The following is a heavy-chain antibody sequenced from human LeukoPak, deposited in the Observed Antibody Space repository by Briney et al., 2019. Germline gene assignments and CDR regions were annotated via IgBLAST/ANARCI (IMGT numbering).Heavy chain of an antibody. V-gene: IGHV3-48*03. D-gene: IGHD3-10*01. CDR3: ARSLRYYYGSGSYSDPGTEDY. J-gene: IGHJ4*02. CDR2: ISSSGSTI. Sequence: GGSLRLSCAASGFTFSSYEMNWVRQAPGKGLEWGSYISSSGSTIYYADSVKGRFTISRDNAKNSLYLQMNSLRAEDTAVYYCARSLRYYYGSGSYSDPGTEDYWGQGTLVTVSS. CDR1: GFTFSSYE.